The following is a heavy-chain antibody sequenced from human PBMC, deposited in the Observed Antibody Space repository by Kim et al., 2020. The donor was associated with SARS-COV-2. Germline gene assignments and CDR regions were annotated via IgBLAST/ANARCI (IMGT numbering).Heavy chain of an antibody. J-gene: IGHJ4*02. V-gene: IGHV3-53*01. D-gene: IGHD6-19*01. CDR3: ARGGYSSGWYGDY. CDR2: IYSGGST. Sequence: GGSLRLSCAASGFTVSSNYMSWVRQAPGKGLEWVSVIYSGGSTYYADSVKGRFTISRDNSKNTLYLQMNSLRAEDTAVYYCARGGYSSGWYGDYWGQGTLVTVSS. CDR1: GFTVSSNY.